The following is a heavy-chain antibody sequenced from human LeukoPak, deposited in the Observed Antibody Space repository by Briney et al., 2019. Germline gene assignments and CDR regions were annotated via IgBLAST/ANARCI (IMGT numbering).Heavy chain of an antibody. CDR1: GFTFSSYA. CDR3: AKDQDSSGYYPSGFDY. V-gene: IGHV3-23*01. D-gene: IGHD3-22*01. Sequence: PGASLRLSCAASGFTFSSYAMSWVRQAPGKGLEWVSAISGSGGSTYYADSVKGRFTISRDNSKNTLYLQMNSLRAEDTAVYYCAKDQDSSGYYPSGFDYWGQGTLDTVSS. CDR2: ISGSGGST. J-gene: IGHJ4*02.